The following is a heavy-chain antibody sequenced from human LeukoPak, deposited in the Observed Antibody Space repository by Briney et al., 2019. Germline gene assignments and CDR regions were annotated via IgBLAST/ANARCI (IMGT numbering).Heavy chain of an antibody. D-gene: IGHD2-2*01. Sequence: SVKVSCKASGGTFSSYDIRWVRQDPAQGLEWMGGIIPMLGTPNYAQKFQGRVTITADKSTSTAYMDLSSLRSEDTAVYYCASGTTDIVVVPATLRNYYFDYWGQGTLVTVSS. J-gene: IGHJ4*02. CDR3: ASGTTDIVVVPATLRNYYFDY. V-gene: IGHV1-69*06. CDR2: IIPMLGTP. CDR1: GGTFSSYD.